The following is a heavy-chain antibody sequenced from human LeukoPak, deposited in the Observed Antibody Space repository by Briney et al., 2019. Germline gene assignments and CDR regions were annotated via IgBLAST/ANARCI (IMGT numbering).Heavy chain of an antibody. D-gene: IGHD3-22*01. CDR1: GYTFTSYG. CDR3: AREGGTHDSSGYYPDDAFDI. Sequence: ASVKVSCKASGYTFTSYGISWVRQAPGQGLEWMGWISAYNGNRNYAQKLQGRVTMTTDTSTSTAYMELRSLRSDDTAVYYCAREGGTHDSSGYYPDDAFDIWGQGTMVTVSS. J-gene: IGHJ3*02. CDR2: ISAYNGNR. V-gene: IGHV1-18*01.